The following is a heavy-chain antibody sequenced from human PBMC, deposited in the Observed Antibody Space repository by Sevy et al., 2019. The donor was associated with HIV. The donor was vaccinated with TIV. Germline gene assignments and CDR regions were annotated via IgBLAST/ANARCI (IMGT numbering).Heavy chain of an antibody. CDR2: VSYDGADT. J-gene: IGHJ3*02. Sequence: GGSLRLSCAASGSTFSNYAMHWVRQTPDRGLEWVAVVSYDGADTSYADSVKGRFTVSRDNSKSTLYLQMNSLRVDDSAVNFCARCPPQRAFDIWGQGTTVTVSS. V-gene: IGHV3-30*04. CDR1: GSTFSNYA. CDR3: ARCPPQRAFDI.